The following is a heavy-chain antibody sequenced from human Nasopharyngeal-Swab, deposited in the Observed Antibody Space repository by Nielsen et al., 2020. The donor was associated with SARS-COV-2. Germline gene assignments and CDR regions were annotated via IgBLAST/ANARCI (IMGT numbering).Heavy chain of an antibody. Sequence: SETLSLTCTVSGYSINSGYYWGWIRQPPGKGLEWIGSIYHSGSTYYNPSLKSRVTISVDTSKNQFSLKLSSVTAADTAVYYCARQPRYSSGWYRYFDLWGRGTLVTVSS. CDR3: ARQPRYSSGWYRYFDL. J-gene: IGHJ2*01. V-gene: IGHV4-38-2*02. CDR1: GYSINSGYY. CDR2: IYHSGST. D-gene: IGHD6-19*01.